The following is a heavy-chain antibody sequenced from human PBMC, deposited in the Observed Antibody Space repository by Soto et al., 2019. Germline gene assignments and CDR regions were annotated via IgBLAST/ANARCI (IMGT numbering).Heavy chain of an antibody. CDR3: ARDAPDYYDSSGYPPHYYDGMDV. CDR2: IILIFGTA. CDR1: GGTFSSYA. J-gene: IGHJ6*02. V-gene: IGHV1-69*01. Sequence: QVQLVQSGAEVKKPGSSVKVSCKASGGTFSSYAISWVRQAPGQGLEWTGGIILIFGTANYARKFQGRVTITADESTSTAYLELSSLRYADAAVDYCARDAPDYYDSSGYPPHYYDGMDVWGQGTTVTVSS. D-gene: IGHD3-22*01.